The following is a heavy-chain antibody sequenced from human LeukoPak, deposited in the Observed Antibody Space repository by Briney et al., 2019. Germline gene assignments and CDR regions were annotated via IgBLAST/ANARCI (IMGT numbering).Heavy chain of an antibody. CDR2: IYYSGSTNYNPT. D-gene: IGHD2-2*01. CDR1: GGSISSYY. V-gene: IGHV4-59*01. Sequence: PSETLSLTCTVSGGSISSYYWSWIRRPPGKGLEWIGYIYYSGSTNYNPTNYNPSLKSRVTISVDTSVNQFSLKLTSVTAADTAVYYCARGTYAPLPGYWGQGTLVTVSS. J-gene: IGHJ4*02. CDR3: ARGTYAPLPGY.